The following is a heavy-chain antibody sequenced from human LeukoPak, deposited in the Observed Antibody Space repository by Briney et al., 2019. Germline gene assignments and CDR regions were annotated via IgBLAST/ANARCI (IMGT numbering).Heavy chain of an antibody. Sequence: GGSLRLSCAASGFTFSGYNMNWVRQAPGKGLEWVSYISSSSSTIYYADSVKGRFTISRDNAKNSLYLQMNSLRTEDTAVYYCARDLHFRYGSGSYRYAFDIWGQGTMVTVSS. CDR1: GFTFSGYN. CDR3: ARDLHFRYGSGSYRYAFDI. D-gene: IGHD3-10*01. V-gene: IGHV3-48*01. J-gene: IGHJ3*02. CDR2: ISSSSSTI.